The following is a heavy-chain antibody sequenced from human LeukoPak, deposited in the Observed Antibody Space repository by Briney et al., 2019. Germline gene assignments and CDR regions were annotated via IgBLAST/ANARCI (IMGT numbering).Heavy chain of an antibody. CDR2: ISSGAGT. J-gene: IGHJ4*02. Sequence: GGSLRLSCAASGFTFSSHAMSWVRQAPGKGLEWVSSISSGAGTYYADSVKGRFTISRDNSKNTLYLQMNSLRAEDTAVYFCAKDAVESFYDSSGYYYGVGFDYWGQGTLVSVSS. CDR1: GFTFSSHA. V-gene: IGHV3-23*01. CDR3: AKDAVESFYDSSGYYYGVGFDY. D-gene: IGHD3-22*01.